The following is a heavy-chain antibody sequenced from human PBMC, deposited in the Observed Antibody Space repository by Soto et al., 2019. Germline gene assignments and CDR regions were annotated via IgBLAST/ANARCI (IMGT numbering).Heavy chain of an antibody. J-gene: IGHJ4*02. Sequence: SGPTLVNPTQTLTLTCTFSGFSLTTSGMCVSWIRQPPGKALQWLALIDWDDDKYYSTSLKTRLTISKDTSKNQVVLTMPNMDPVDTATYFCARSDGYNSGSYYLVYWGQGTLVTVSS. CDR3: ARSDGYNSGSYYLVY. V-gene: IGHV2-70*01. D-gene: IGHD5-18*01. CDR2: IDWDDDK. CDR1: GFSLTTSGMC.